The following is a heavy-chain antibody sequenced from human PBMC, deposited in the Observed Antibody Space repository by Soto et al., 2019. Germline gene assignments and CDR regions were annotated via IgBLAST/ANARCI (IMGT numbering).Heavy chain of an antibody. CDR3: ARRGPGTYFDY. CDR1: GFTFSSYA. Sequence: GGSLRLSCAASGFTFSSYAMNLVRQAPGKGLEWVSVISGSGGSTYYADSVKGRFTISRDNSKNTLYLQMNSLRAEDTAVYYCARRGPGTYFDYWGQGSLVTVSS. D-gene: IGHD6-13*01. CDR2: ISGSGGST. V-gene: IGHV3-23*01. J-gene: IGHJ4*02.